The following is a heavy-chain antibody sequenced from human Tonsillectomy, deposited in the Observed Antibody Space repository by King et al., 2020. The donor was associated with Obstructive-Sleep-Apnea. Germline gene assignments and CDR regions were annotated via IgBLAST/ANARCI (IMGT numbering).Heavy chain of an antibody. D-gene: IGHD1-7*01. J-gene: IGHJ3*02. V-gene: IGHV5-51*01. CDR2: IFPADSDT. CDR3: ASQGDLLELRDDGLDI. Sequence: VQLVESRAEVKKPGESLKISCKASGYNFAINWIGWVRQMPGKGLQWMGIIFPADSDTRYSPSFQGRVTLSADKSISTAYLRWSSLKPSDTAMYYCASQGDLLELRDDGLDIWGQGTMVTVSS. CDR1: GYNFAINW.